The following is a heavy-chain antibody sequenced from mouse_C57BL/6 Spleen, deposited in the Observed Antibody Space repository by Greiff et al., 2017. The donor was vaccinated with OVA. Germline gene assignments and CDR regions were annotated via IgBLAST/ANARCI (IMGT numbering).Heavy chain of an antibody. V-gene: IGHV3-6*01. D-gene: IGHD4-1*01. Sequence: VQLKESGPGLVKPSQSLSLTCSVTGYSITSGYYWNWIRQFPGNKLEWMGYISYDGSNNYNPSLKNRISITRDTSKNQFFLKLNSVTTEDTATYYCARVGREYYFDYWGQGTTLTVSS. CDR2: ISYDGSN. CDR1: GYSITSGYY. CDR3: ARVGREYYFDY. J-gene: IGHJ2*01.